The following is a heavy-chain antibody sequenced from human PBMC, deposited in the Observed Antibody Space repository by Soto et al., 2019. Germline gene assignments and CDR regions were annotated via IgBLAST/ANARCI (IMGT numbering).Heavy chain of an antibody. CDR2: IKSKTDGGTT. Sequence: EVQLVESGGGLVKPGGSLRLSCAASGFTFSNAWMSWVRQAPGKGLEWVGRIKSKTDGGTTDYAAPVKGRFTISRDDSKNTLYLQMNSLKTEDTAVYYCTTAYCSGGSCYEEWFYYYYYYMDVWGKGTTVTVSS. CDR1: GFTFSNAW. D-gene: IGHD2-15*01. CDR3: TTAYCSGGSCYEEWFYYYYYYMDV. J-gene: IGHJ6*03. V-gene: IGHV3-15*01.